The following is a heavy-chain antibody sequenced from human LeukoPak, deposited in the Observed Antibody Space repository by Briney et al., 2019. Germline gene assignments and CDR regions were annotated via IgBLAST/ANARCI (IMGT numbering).Heavy chain of an antibody. CDR2: IYSGGST. J-gene: IGHJ3*02. CDR3: ARGGSYLSAFDI. Sequence: GTLSLTCAVSGASISRPYWWSWVRQPPGKGLEWVSIIYSGGSTFYADSVKGRFTISRDNSKNTLYLQMNSLRAEDTAVYYCARGGSYLSAFDIWGQGTMVTVSS. D-gene: IGHD1-26*01. CDR1: GASISRPY. V-gene: IGHV3-53*03.